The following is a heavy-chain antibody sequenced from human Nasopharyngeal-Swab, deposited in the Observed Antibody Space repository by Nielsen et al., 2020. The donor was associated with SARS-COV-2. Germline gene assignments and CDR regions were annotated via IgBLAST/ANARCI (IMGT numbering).Heavy chain of an antibody. D-gene: IGHD2-2*01. J-gene: IGHJ1*01. CDR3: AREQSRYCSSTSCFYQY. CDR1: GGSFITNG. CDR2: IIPIFGTT. V-gene: IGHV1-69*13. Sequence: SVNVSCKASGGSFITNGISWVRQAPGQGLEWMGGIIPIFGTTHYAQKFQGRFTITADDSTSTAYMELSSLRSEDTAVYYCAREQSRYCSSTSCFYQYWGQGTVVTVSS.